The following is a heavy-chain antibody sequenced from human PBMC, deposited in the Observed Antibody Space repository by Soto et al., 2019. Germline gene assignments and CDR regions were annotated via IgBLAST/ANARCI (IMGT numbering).Heavy chain of an antibody. CDR1: GFTFSSYG. D-gene: IGHD5-18*01. CDR3: ARRGYSYGYRGYYYYGMDV. V-gene: IGHV3-33*01. J-gene: IGHJ6*02. CDR2: IWYDGSNK. Sequence: GGSLRLSCAASGFTFSSYGTHWVRQAPGKGLEWVAVIWYDGSNKYYADSVKGRFTISRDNSKNTLYLQMNSLRAEDTAVYYCARRGYSYGYRGYYYYGMDVWGQGTTVTVSS.